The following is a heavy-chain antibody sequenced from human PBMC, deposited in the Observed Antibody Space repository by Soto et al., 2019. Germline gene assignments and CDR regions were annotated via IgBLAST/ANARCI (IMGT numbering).Heavy chain of an antibody. Sequence: VQLLESVGGLVQPGGSLRLSCAASGFTFNNYAMTWVRQAPGKGLEWVSAISGGGDTTSYADSVKGRFTVSRDGSKNTLYLQRSSLRAEDTALYYCAKGRGGSGSLTPRVDFWGQGTLVTVSS. D-gene: IGHD3-10*01. CDR2: ISGGGDTT. J-gene: IGHJ4*02. CDR1: GFTFNNYA. CDR3: AKGRGGSGSLTPRVDF. V-gene: IGHV3-23*01.